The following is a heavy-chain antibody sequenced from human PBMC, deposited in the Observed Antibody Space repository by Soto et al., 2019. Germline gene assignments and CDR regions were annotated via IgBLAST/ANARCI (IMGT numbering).Heavy chain of an antibody. D-gene: IGHD5-18*01. V-gene: IGHV4-39*01. CDR3: ARTVGSVQLWPTGGLYFDY. Sequence: KPSETLSLTCTVSDGSISSSSYYWGWIRQPPGKGLEWIGSIYYSGSTYYNPSLKSRVTISVDTSKNQFSLKLSSVTAADTAVYYCARTVGSVQLWPTGGLYFDYWGQGTLVTVSS. CDR1: DGSISSSSYY. CDR2: IYYSGST. J-gene: IGHJ4*02.